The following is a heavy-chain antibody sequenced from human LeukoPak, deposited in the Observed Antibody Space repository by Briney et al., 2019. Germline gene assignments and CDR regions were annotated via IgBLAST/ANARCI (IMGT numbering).Heavy chain of an antibody. D-gene: IGHD1-1*01. J-gene: IGHJ5*02. V-gene: IGHV1-69*04. Sequence: SVKVSCKASGGTFSSYAISWVRQAPGQGLEWMGRIIPILGIANYAQKFQGRVTITADKSTSTAYMELSSRRSEDTAVYYCAKWSTTGTTEGWFDPWGQGTLVTVS. CDR2: IIPILGIA. CDR3: AKWSTTGTTEGWFDP. CDR1: GGTFSSYA.